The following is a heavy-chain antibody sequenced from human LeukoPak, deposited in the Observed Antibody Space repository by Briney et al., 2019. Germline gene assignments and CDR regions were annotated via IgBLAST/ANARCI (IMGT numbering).Heavy chain of an antibody. Sequence: GGSLRLSCVAPGFTFSSYAINWVRQAPGKGLEWVSYITSSSATIYYADSVKGRFTISRDNAKNALYLQMNSLRAEDTAVYFCARKIGSGSYAFDIWGQGTMVSVSS. D-gene: IGHD3-10*01. CDR1: GFTFSSYA. CDR2: ITSSSATI. CDR3: ARKIGSGSYAFDI. J-gene: IGHJ3*02. V-gene: IGHV3-48*01.